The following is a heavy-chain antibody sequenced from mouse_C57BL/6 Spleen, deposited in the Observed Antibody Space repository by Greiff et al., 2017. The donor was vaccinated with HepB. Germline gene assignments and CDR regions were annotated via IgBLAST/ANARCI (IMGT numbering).Heavy chain of an antibody. CDR3: AREGDYYGSFDY. V-gene: IGHV3-6*01. CDR2: ISYDGSN. CDR1: GYSITSGYY. J-gene: IGHJ2*01. Sequence: VQLKESGPGLVKPSQSLSLTCSVTGYSITSGYYWNWIRQFPGNKLEWMGYISYDGSNNYNPSLKNRISITRYTSKNQFFLKLNSVTTEDTATYYCAREGDYYGSFDYWGQGTTLTVSS. D-gene: IGHD1-1*01.